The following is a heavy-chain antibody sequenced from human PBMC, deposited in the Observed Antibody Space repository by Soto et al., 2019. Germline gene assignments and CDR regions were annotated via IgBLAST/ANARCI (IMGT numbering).Heavy chain of an antibody. CDR3: ARAFYYDRSGSNFDH. V-gene: IGHV1-18*04. J-gene: IGHJ4*02. CDR1: GDSFISHG. Sequence: ASVKVSCKASGDSFISHGLTWVRQAPGQGLEWMGWINTYNGDTNYAQNFQGRVTMTTDTSTSTAYMESKSLRSDDTAVYYCARAFYYDRSGSNFDHWGQGSLVTVSS. D-gene: IGHD3-22*01. CDR2: INTYNGDT.